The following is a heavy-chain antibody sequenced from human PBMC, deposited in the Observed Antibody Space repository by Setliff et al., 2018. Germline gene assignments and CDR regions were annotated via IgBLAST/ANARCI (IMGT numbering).Heavy chain of an antibody. CDR2: ISHNGRV. D-gene: IGHD3-22*01. J-gene: IGHJ4*02. CDR1: GGAVSGFY. Sequence: PSETLSLTCDINGGAVSGFYWSWIRQTPGKDLEWIGEISHNGRVSSSPSLKSXXTISVDRAKNHFSLKLTSVTAADTAMYYCARSRYYDSSGNNYGLDYWGQGTLVTVSS. V-gene: IGHV4-34*01. CDR3: ARSRYYDSSGNNYGLDY.